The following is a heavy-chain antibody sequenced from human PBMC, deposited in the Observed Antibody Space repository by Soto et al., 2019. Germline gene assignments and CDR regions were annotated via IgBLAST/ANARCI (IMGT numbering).Heavy chain of an antibody. CDR2: IYYSGST. CDR3: ARLEYSSGWYRFGY. Sequence: XXTLSLACTVSGRSISSYYWRWIPQPPGKGLEWIGYIYYSGSTNYNPSLKSRVTISVDTSKNQFSLKLSSVTAADSVVYYCARLEYSSGWYRFGYWGQGTLVTVSS. J-gene: IGHJ4*02. V-gene: IGHV4-59*01. CDR1: GRSISSYY. D-gene: IGHD6-19*01.